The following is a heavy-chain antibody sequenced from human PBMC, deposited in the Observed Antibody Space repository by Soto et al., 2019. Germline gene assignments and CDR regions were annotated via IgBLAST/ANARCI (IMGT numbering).Heavy chain of an antibody. CDR3: ARDQWLVIGDWFDP. Sequence: SETLSLTCTVSGGSISSYYWSWIRQPAGKGLEWIGRIYTSGSTNYNPSLKSRVTMSVDTSKNQFSLKLSSVTAADTTVYYCARDQWLVIGDWFDPWGQGTLVTVSS. D-gene: IGHD6-19*01. CDR1: GGSISSYY. CDR2: IYTSGST. J-gene: IGHJ5*02. V-gene: IGHV4-4*07.